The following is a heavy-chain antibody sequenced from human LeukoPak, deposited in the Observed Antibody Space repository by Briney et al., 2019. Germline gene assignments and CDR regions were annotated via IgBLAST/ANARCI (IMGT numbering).Heavy chain of an antibody. J-gene: IGHJ4*02. CDR2: IIPILGIA. V-gene: IGHV1-69*04. D-gene: IGHD6-13*01. CDR1: GGTFSSYA. Sequence: GASVKVSCKASGGTFSSYAISWVRQAPGQGLEWMGRIIPILGIANYAQKFQGRVTITADKSTSTAYMELSSLRSEDTAVYYCARGGAIAAAGSFDYWGQGTLVTVSS. CDR3: ARGGAIAAAGSFDY.